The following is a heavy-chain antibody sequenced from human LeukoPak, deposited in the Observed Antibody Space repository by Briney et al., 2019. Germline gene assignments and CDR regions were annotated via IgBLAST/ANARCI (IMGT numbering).Heavy chain of an antibody. CDR3: ARDRRGDYFSLGIRYYYYYMDV. V-gene: IGHV3-21*04. CDR2: ISSSSSYI. D-gene: IGHD2-21*02. Sequence: GGSLRLSCAASGFTFSSYAMSWVRQAPGKGLEWVSSISSSSSYIYYADSVKGRFTISRDNAKNSLYLQMNSLRAEDTAVYYCARDRRGDYFSLGIRYYYYYMDVWGKGTTVTISS. CDR1: GFTFSSYA. J-gene: IGHJ6*03.